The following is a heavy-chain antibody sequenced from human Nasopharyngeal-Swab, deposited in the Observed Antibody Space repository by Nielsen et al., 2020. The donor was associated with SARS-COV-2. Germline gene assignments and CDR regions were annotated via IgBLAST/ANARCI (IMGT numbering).Heavy chain of an antibody. V-gene: IGHV3-66*01. CDR3: ALGSGYSRGRAEFDY. D-gene: IGHD3-3*01. Sequence: GGSLTLSCAASGFTFSSNYMSWVRHAPGKVLEWVSVIYSGGSTYYADSVKGRFTISRDNSKNTLYLQMNSLRAEDTAVYYCALGSGYSRGRAEFDYWGQGTLVTVSS. CDR1: GFTFSSNY. CDR2: IYSGGST. J-gene: IGHJ4*02.